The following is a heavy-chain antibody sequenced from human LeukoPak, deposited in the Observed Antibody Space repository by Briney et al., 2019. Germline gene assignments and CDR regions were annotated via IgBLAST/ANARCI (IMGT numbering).Heavy chain of an antibody. CDR1: GSTLTEFS. Sequence: PMASVTLSCTVSGSTLTEFSMNWVRQAPGEGLKWMGGFYPNDGKTIYAHKFQGRVTLTEDTSTDTAYMQLSSLSSDATAVYYCAADTSGTYPYCFYCWGQGTLVTVSS. CDR2: FYPNDGKT. D-gene: IGHD3-10*01. V-gene: IGHV1-24*01. CDR3: AADTSGTYPYCFYC. J-gene: IGHJ4*02.